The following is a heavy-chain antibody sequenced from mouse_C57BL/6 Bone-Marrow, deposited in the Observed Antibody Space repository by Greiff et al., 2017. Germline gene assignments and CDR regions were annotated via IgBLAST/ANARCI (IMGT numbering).Heavy chain of an antibody. CDR1: GFTFSNYW. Sequence: EVKLVESGGGLVQPGGSMKLSCVASGFTFSNYWMNWVRQSPEKGLEWVAQIRLKSDNYATHYAESVKGRFTISRDDSKSSVYLQMNNLSAEDTGIYYCTAGHCYGSSYFDYWGQGTTLTVSS. CDR3: TAGHCYGSSYFDY. V-gene: IGHV6-3*01. D-gene: IGHD1-1*01. J-gene: IGHJ2*01. CDR2: IRLKSDNYAT.